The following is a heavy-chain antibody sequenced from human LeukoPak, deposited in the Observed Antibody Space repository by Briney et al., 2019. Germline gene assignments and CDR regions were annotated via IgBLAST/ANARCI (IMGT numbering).Heavy chain of an antibody. D-gene: IGHD5-24*01. CDR3: ARRFPGGGYKR. V-gene: IGHV4-39*07. CDR1: GGSISSSSYY. CDR2: INHSGST. J-gene: IGHJ4*02. Sequence: NPSETLSLTCTVSGGSISSSSYYWGWIRQPPGKGLEWIGEINHSGSTNYKPSLKSRVTISVDTSKNQFSLKLSSVTAADTAVYYCARRFPGGGYKRWGQGTLVTVSS.